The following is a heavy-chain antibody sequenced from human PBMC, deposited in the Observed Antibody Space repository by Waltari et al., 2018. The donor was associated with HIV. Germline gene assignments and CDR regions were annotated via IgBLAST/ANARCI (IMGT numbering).Heavy chain of an antibody. CDR2: IDPSDSYT. Sequence: EVQLVQSGAEVKQPGESLRISCKGSGYSFTSYWISWVRQMPGKGLEWMGRIDPSDSYTNYSPSFQGHVTISADKSISTAYLQWSSLKASDTAMYYCARHTLGYSSSHGMDVWGQGTTVTVSS. D-gene: IGHD6-13*01. CDR1: GYSFTSYW. J-gene: IGHJ6*02. V-gene: IGHV5-10-1*01. CDR3: ARHTLGYSSSHGMDV.